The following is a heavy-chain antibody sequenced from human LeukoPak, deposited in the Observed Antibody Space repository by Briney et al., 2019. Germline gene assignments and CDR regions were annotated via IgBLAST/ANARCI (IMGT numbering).Heavy chain of an antibody. CDR1: GFTFSTYS. Sequence: GGCLRLSCAASGFTFSTYSMNWVRQAPGMGLEWVALISYDGSKEYYADSVQGRFTISRDSSRNTLYLQMNSLRAEDTAVYYCAKDGTGGYYYLDYWGQGTLVPVSS. CDR2: ISYDGSKE. V-gene: IGHV3-30*18. CDR3: AKDGTGGYYYLDY. D-gene: IGHD3-22*01. J-gene: IGHJ4*02.